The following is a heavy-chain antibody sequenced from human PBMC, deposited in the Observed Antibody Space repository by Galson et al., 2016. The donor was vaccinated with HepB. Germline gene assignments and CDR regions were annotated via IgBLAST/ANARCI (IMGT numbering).Heavy chain of an antibody. V-gene: IGHV4-38-2*02. D-gene: IGHD4-11*01. CDR3: ERGARNYGGSDFDH. Sequence: ETLSLTCTVSRYSVSSGYHWGWIRQPPGKGLEWIGSIHHSGSSYYNPSLKSRVTISVDTSKNQFSLKVSSVIAADTAVYYCERGARNYGGSDFDHWGQGTLVTVSS. CDR1: RYSVSSGYH. J-gene: IGHJ4*02. CDR2: IHHSGSS.